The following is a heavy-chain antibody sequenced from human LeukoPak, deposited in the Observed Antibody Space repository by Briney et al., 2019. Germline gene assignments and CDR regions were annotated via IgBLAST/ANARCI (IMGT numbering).Heavy chain of an antibody. Sequence: ASVKVSCKASGGTFSSYAISWVRQAPGQGLEWMGGIIPIFGTANYAQKFQGRVTITADESTSTAYMELSSLRSEDTAVYYCASLPMVRGVIYNYYMDVWGKGTTVTVSS. D-gene: IGHD3-10*01. CDR2: IIPIFGTA. V-gene: IGHV1-69*13. CDR1: GGTFSSYA. CDR3: ASLPMVRGVIYNYYMDV. J-gene: IGHJ6*03.